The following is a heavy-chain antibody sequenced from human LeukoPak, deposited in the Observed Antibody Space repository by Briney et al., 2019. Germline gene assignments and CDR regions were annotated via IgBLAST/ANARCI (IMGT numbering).Heavy chain of an antibody. Sequence: SETLSLTCAVSGYSISSGYYWGWIRQPPGKGLEWIGSIYHSGSTYYNPSLKSRVTISVDTSKNQFSLKLSSVTAADTAVYYRARRAGYCSSTSCYNWFDPWGQGTLVTVSS. CDR3: ARRAGYCSSTSCYNWFDP. D-gene: IGHD2-2*01. CDR2: IYHSGST. V-gene: IGHV4-38-2*01. CDR1: GYSISSGYY. J-gene: IGHJ5*02.